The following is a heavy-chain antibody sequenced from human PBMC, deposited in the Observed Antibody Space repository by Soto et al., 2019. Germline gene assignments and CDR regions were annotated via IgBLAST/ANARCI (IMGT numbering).Heavy chain of an antibody. V-gene: IGHV4-38-2*01. CDR2: IYHSGST. D-gene: IGHD6-25*01. CDR3: ARANKADAARFDP. J-gene: IGHJ5*02. CDR1: GYSISSGYY. Sequence: SETLSLTCVVSGYSISSGYYWGWIRQPPGKGLEWIGSIYHSGSTYYNPSLKSRVTISVDTSKNEFSLQVSSVTAADTAVYYCARANKADAARFDPWGQGTLVTVSS.